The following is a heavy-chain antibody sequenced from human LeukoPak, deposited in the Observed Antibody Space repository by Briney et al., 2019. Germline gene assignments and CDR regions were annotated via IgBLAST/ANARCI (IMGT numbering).Heavy chain of an antibody. D-gene: IGHD2-15*01. CDR2: IIGSGGST. V-gene: IGHV3-23*01. CDR1: GFTFNNYA. Sequence: PGGSLRLSCAASGFTFNNYAMTWVRQAPGKGLEWVSTIIGSGGSTDYADSVKGRFTIYRDNSKDTLFLQMDSLRVEDTAVYYCATFCSGGDCYSFAPWGQGTLVTVSS. CDR3: ATFCSGGDCYSFAP. J-gene: IGHJ5*02.